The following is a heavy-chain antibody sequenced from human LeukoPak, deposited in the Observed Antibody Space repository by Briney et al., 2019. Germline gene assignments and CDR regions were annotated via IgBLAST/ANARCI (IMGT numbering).Heavy chain of an antibody. J-gene: IGHJ4*02. V-gene: IGHV4-59*01. Sequence: SETLSLTCTVSGGSISSYYWSWIRQPLGKGLEWIGNIYYSGSTNYNPSLKSRVTISVDTSKNHFSLEVSSVTAADTAVYFCARDEGSAYPFDYWGQGTLVTVSS. D-gene: IGHD3-22*01. CDR3: ARDEGSAYPFDY. CDR2: IYYSGST. CDR1: GGSISSYY.